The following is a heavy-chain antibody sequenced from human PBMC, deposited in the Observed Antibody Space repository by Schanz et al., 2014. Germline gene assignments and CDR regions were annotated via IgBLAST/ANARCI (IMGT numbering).Heavy chain of an antibody. D-gene: IGHD6-13*01. CDR2: ISPYNGNT. V-gene: IGHV1-18*01. J-gene: IGHJ4*02. CDR3: ARDGVDAAAGGNY. Sequence: QILLVQPGPEVKKPGASVKVSCKASGYTFTSYGISWVRQAPGQGLEWMGWISPYNGNTNYAQKLQGRVTMTRDTSTSTVYMELSSLRSEDTAVYYCARDGVDAAAGGNYWGQGTLVTVSS. CDR1: GYTFTSYG.